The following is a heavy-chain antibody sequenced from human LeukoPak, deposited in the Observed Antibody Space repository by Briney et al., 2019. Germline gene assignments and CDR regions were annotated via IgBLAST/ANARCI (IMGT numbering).Heavy chain of an antibody. D-gene: IGHD6-13*01. CDR1: GFTFSSYA. V-gene: IGHV3-64*04. J-gene: IGHJ6*02. CDR2: ISSNGIST. CDR3: ARGLGIAGTPSDYGMDV. Sequence: GGSLRLSCSASGFTFSSYAMHWVRQAPGKGLEHVSAISSNGISTYYADSVKGRFTISRDNSKNTLYLQMNSLRAEDTAVYYCARGLGIAGTPSDYGMDVWGQGTTVTVSS.